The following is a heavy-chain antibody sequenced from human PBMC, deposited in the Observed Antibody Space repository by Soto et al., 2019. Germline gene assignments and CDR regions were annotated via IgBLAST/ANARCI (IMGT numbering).Heavy chain of an antibody. Sequence: SQTLSLTCSVSGGSISSRESYWSWIHQPPGKGLEWIGTIYYSGSTYYNPSLKSRVTISVDTSKNQFSLKLSSVTAADTAAYYCARNWGRGAAGTCYNWGQGTLVTVSS. CDR1: GGSISSRESY. CDR2: IYYSGST. J-gene: IGHJ4*02. D-gene: IGHD6-13*01. V-gene: IGHV4-39*01. CDR3: ARNWGRGAAGTCYN.